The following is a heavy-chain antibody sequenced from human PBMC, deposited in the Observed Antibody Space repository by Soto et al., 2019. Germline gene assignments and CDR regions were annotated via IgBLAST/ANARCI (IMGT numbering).Heavy chain of an antibody. CDR3: AREGKRFYALDV. V-gene: IGHV3-74*01. D-gene: IGHD2-2*01. Sequence: EQVVESGGGLVQPGGSLRLVFAASGFSFSSYRMYWVRQAPGKGLMWVSRISHDGSVTNFADSVKGRFLISRDNAANTVSLQMSGLRVDDMGIYYRAREGKRFYALDVWGQGKSVIVSS. J-gene: IGHJ6*02. CDR1: GFSFSSYR. CDR2: ISHDGSVT.